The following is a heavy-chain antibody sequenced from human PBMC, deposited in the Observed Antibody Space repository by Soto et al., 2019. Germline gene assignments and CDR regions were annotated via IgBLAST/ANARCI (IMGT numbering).Heavy chain of an antibody. V-gene: IGHV3-23*01. CDR3: AKDGSPYKRNWYFHL. Sequence: EVQLLESGGGVEQPGGSLTLSCAASGFTFSDYGMTWVRQAAGKGLEWVSFIGNGGGDIYYADSVKGRFTVSRDNSKNTIYLQMSSLRVEDTAVYYCAKDGSPYKRNWYFHLWGRGTPVTVSS. CDR2: IGNGGGDI. J-gene: IGHJ2*01. D-gene: IGHD1-26*01. CDR1: GFTFSDYG.